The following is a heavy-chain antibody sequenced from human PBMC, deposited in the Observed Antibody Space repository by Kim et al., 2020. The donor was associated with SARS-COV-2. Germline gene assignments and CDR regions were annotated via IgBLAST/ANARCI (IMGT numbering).Heavy chain of an antibody. CDR1: GGSFSGYY. J-gene: IGHJ6*03. V-gene: IGHV4-34*01. Sequence: SETLSLTCAVYGGSFSGYYWSWIRQPPGKGLEWIGEINHSGSTNYNPSLKSRVTISVDTSKNQFSLKLSSVTAADTAVYYCARSHLVVPAAFLYYYYMDVWGKGTTVTVSS. D-gene: IGHD2-2*01. CDR3: ARSHLVVPAAFLYYYYMDV. CDR2: INHSGST.